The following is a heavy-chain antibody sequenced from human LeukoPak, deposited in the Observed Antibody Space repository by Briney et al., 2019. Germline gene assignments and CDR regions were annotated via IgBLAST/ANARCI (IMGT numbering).Heavy chain of an antibody. CDR3: ARTRDDAFDI. V-gene: IGHV4-59*01. CDR1: GGSISSYY. CDR2: IYYSGST. Sequence: SETLSLTCTVSGGSISSYYWSWIRQPPGKGLEWIGDIYYSGSTNYNPSLKSRVTISVDTSKNQFSLKLSSVTAADTAVYYCARTRDDAFDIWGQGTMVTVSS. J-gene: IGHJ3*02.